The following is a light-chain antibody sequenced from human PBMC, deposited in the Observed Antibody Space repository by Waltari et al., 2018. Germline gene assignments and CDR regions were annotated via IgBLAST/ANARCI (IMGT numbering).Light chain of an antibody. CDR2: GAS. J-gene: IGKJ1*01. V-gene: IGKV3-15*01. CDR1: QSVTNN. CDR3: QQYYDWPPWT. Sequence: EIELTQSPATLSVSPGERATLSCRASQSVTNNLAWYQQKPGQAPMLIIYGASARATGIPARFSGRGSGTEFTLTISSLQSEDFAVYYCQQYYDWPPWTFGQGTKVEVK.